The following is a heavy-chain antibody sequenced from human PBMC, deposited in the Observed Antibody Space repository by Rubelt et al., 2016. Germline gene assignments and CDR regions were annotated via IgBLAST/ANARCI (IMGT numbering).Heavy chain of an antibody. CDR1: GFTFSSYE. J-gene: IGHJ4*02. V-gene: IGHV3-48*03. D-gene: IGHD5-18*01. CDR3: AIPGYSYGTSDY. CDR2: ISSSGSTI. Sequence: EVQLLESGGGLVQPGGSLRLSCAASGFTFSSYEMNWVRQAPGKGLEWVSYISSSGSTIYYADSVKGRFTIPTDNAKKSLYLQMTSLRAEDTAVYYCAIPGYSYGTSDYWGQGTLVTVSS.